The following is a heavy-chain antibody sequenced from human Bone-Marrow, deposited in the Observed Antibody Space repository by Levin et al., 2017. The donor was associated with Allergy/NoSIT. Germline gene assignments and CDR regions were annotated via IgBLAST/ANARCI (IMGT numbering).Heavy chain of an antibody. V-gene: IGHV3-15*01. CDR3: ATGTPIDY. CDR2: IQSKNDGGAT. CDR1: GITFTSAW. Sequence: GESLKISCAASGITFTSAWLNWVRQGPGKGLEWVGRIQSKNDGGATDYAAAVKGRFTISRDDSKNMLHLQMDSLQTEDTALYYCATGTPIDYWGQGTLVTVSS. J-gene: IGHJ4*02.